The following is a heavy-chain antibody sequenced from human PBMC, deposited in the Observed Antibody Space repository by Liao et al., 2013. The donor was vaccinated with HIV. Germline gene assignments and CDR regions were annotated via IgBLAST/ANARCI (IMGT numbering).Heavy chain of an antibody. CDR3: ARETYYDFWSGYYGDYYYYMDV. V-gene: IGHV4-39*07. CDR1: GGSISSNSYYY. D-gene: IGHD3-3*01. J-gene: IGHJ6*03. CDR2: IYYGGST. Sequence: QLQLQESGPGLVKPSETLSLTCTVSGGSISSNSYYYWGWIRQPPGKGLEWIGSIYYGGSTYYNPSLKSRVTISIDTSKNHFSLKLSSVTAADTAVYYCARETYYDFWSGYYGDYYYYMDVWGKGTTVTVSS.